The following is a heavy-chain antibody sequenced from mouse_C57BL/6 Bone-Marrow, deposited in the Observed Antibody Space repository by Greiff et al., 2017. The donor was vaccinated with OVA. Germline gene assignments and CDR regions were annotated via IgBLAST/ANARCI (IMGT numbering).Heavy chain of an antibody. J-gene: IGHJ2*01. D-gene: IGHD1-1*01. Sequence: EVKLMESGPCLVKPSQSLSLTCSVTGYSITSGYYWNWIRQFPGNKLEWMGYISYDGSNNYNPSLKNRISITRDTSKNQFFLKLNSVTTEDTATYYCARGNYYGSSYRYYFDYWGQGTTLTVSS. CDR3: ARGNYYGSSYRYYFDY. V-gene: IGHV3-6*01. CDR2: ISYDGSN. CDR1: GYSITSGYY.